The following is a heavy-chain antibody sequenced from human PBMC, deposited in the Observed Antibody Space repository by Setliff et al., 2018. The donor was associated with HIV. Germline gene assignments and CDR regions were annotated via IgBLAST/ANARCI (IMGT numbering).Heavy chain of an antibody. J-gene: IGHJ4*02. V-gene: IGHV1-46*01. CDR3: AKEYHTEATGRRLANYFDY. D-gene: IGHD6-13*01. CDR1: GYTFTSYF. CDR2: IYPSGGST. Sequence: ASVKVSCKASGYTFTSYFIQWVRQAPGQGLEWMGIIYPSGGSTTYAPKFQGRVTMTRDTSTSTVYMEMSNLRSEDTAIYYCAKEYHTEATGRRLANYFDYWGQGTLVTVSS.